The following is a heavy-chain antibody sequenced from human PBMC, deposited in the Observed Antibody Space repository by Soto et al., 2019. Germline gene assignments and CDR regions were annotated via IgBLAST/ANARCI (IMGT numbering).Heavy chain of an antibody. CDR2: ISYDGSNK. V-gene: IGHV3-30-3*01. D-gene: IGHD2-8*02. J-gene: IGHJ4*02. Sequence: QVQLVESGGGVVQPGRSLRLSCAASGFTFSSYAMHWVRQAPGKGLEWVAVISYDGSNKYYADSVKGRFTISRDNSKNTLYLQMNSLRAEDTAVYYCASLGYWSPVDYWGQGTLVTVSS. CDR1: GFTFSSYA. CDR3: ASLGYWSPVDY.